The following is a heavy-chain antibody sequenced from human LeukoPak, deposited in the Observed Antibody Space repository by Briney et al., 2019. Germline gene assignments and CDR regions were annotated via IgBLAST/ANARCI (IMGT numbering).Heavy chain of an antibody. CDR2: IIPMIATA. CDR1: GGIFSNHA. CDR3: AKGATGGKEALDI. J-gene: IGHJ3*02. D-gene: IGHD6-25*01. V-gene: IGHV1-69*04. Sequence: SVKVSCKASGGIFSNHAVTWVRQAPGQGLEWMGRIIPMIATAKYAPKFQGRVTFTADTSTNTAYMELSSLTSEDTALYYCAKGATGGKEALDIWGQGTLVTVSS.